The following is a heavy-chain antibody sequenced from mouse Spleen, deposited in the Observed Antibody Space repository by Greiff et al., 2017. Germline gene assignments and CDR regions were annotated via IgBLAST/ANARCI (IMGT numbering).Heavy chain of an antibody. J-gene: IGHJ2*01. D-gene: IGHD1-1*01. V-gene: IGHV1-4*01. CDR3: ARSRQYYGSHRGFDY. Sequence: QVQLQQSGAELARPGASVKMSCKASGYTFTSYTMHWVKQRPGQGLEWIGYINPSSGYTKYNQKFKDKATLTADKSSSTAYMQLSSLTSEDSAVYYCARSRQYYGSHRGFDYWGQGTTLTVSS. CDR1: GYTFTSYT. CDR2: INPSSGYT.